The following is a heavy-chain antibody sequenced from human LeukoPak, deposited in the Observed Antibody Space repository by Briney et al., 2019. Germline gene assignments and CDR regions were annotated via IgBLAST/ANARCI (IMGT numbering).Heavy chain of an antibody. J-gene: IGHJ4*02. CDR3: AKDLSGGGKVPGQENDY. V-gene: IGHV3-23*01. CDR2: ISGSGGST. Sequence: GGSLRLSCAASGFTFSSYGMSWVRQAPGKGLEWVSAISGSGGSTYYADSVKGRFTISRDNSKNTLYLQMNSLRAEDTAVYYCAKDLSGGGKVPGQENDYWGQGTLVTVSS. CDR1: GFTFSSYG. D-gene: IGHD4-23*01.